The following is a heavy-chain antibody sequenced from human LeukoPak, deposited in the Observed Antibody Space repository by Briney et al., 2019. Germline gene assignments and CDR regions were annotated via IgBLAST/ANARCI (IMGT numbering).Heavy chain of an antibody. Sequence: GGSLRLSCAASGFTVSSNYMSWVRQAPGKGLEWVSVIYSGGSTYYADSVKGRFTISRDNSKNTLYLQMNSLRAKDTAVYYCARFDSSSWYPVGWFDPWGQGTLVTVSS. V-gene: IGHV3-53*01. J-gene: IGHJ5*02. D-gene: IGHD6-13*01. CDR3: ARFDSSSWYPVGWFDP. CDR2: IYSGGST. CDR1: GFTVSSNY.